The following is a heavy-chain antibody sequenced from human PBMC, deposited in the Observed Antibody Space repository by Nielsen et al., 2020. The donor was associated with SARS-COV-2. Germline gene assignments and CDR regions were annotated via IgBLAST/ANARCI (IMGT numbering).Heavy chain of an antibody. CDR2: ISSSSSTI. Sequence: GESLKISCAASGFTFSSYSMNWVRQAPGKGLEWVSYISSSSSTIYYADSVKGRFTISRDNAKNSLYLQMNSLRAEDTAVYYCARSRALGGITPDYWGQGTLVTVSS. V-gene: IGHV3-48*01. CDR3: ARSRALGGITPDY. J-gene: IGHJ4*02. CDR1: GFTFSSYS. D-gene: IGHD3-16*01.